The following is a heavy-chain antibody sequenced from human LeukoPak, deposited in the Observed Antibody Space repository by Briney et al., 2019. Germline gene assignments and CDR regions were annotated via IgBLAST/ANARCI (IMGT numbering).Heavy chain of an antibody. CDR1: RGSISGYS. V-gene: IGHV4-59*01. Sequence: SETLSLTCTVSRGSISGYSWSWIRQSPGGGLEWIGYIYYSGDTAYNPSLRSRVTMSVDTSKNQFSLQLRSMTTADTAVYYCVRGPYGASISKWFDPWGQGTRSSSPQ. CDR3: VRGPYGASISKWFDP. J-gene: IGHJ5*02. CDR2: IYYSGDT. D-gene: IGHD4/OR15-4a*01.